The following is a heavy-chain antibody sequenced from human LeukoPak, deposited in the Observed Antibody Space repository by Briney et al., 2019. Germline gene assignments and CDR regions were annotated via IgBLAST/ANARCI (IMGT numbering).Heavy chain of an antibody. J-gene: IGHJ3*02. CDR3: ARLITQLRFLEWDDAFDI. CDR1: GFTFSSYS. CDR2: ISSSSSTI. D-gene: IGHD3-3*01. V-gene: IGHV3-48*01. Sequence: PGGSLRLSCAASGFTFSSYSMNWVRQAPGKGLEWVSYISSSSSTIYYADSVKGRFTISRDNAKNSLYLQMNSLRAEDTAVYYCARLITQLRFLEWDDAFDIWGQGTLVTVSS.